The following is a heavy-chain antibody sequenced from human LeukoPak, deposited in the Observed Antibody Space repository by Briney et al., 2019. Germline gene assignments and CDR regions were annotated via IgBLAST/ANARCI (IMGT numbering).Heavy chain of an antibody. Sequence: PSETLSLTRTVSGGSVRRTTYYWSRIRQPPGKGLEWIASINYSGSTYYNPSLKSRVTISVDTSENQFSLKLSSVTAADTAVYYYARYIVYGSVKYYFDYWGQGTLVTVSS. D-gene: IGHD3-10*01. CDR1: GGSVRRTTYY. CDR3: ARYIVYGSVKYYFDY. J-gene: IGHJ4*02. CDR2: INYSGST. V-gene: IGHV4-39*01.